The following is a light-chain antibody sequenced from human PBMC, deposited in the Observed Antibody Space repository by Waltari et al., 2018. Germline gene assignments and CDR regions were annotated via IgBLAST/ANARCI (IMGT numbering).Light chain of an antibody. CDR1: PSPNQY. V-gene: IGLV3-25*03. CDR2: KDR. J-gene: IGLJ2*01. CDR3: QASDTSGSYPV. Sequence: SYELTQPPSVSVSPGQTARLPCSADPSPNQYAFWYQQKPGQAPVLVIYKDRERPSGIPERFSGSSSGTTVTLTISGAQAEDEADYYCQASDTSGSYPVFGGGTKLTVL.